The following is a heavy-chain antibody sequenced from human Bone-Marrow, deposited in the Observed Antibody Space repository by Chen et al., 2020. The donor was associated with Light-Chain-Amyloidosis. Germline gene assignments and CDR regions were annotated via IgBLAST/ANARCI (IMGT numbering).Heavy chain of an antibody. J-gene: IGHJ4*02. CDR3: VKDVENSSPSYFDY. V-gene: IGHV3-9*01. Sequence: EVQLVESGGGLVQPGRSLRLSCAASGFTFDDYAMHWVRLVPGKGLEWVSGINWDSGFIDYADSVKCRFTISRDNAKNSLYLQMNSLRTEDTALYYCVKDVENSSPSYFDYWGQGTLVTVSS. CDR2: INWDSGFI. D-gene: IGHD6-6*01. CDR1: GFTFDDYA.